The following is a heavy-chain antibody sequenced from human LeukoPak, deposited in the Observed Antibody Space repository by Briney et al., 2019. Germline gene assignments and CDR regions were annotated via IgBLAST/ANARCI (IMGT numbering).Heavy chain of an antibody. Sequence: ASVKVSCKASGHTFTSYDINWVRQATGQGLEWMGWMNPNSGNTGYAQKFQGRVTMTRNTSISTAYMELSSLRSEDTAVYYCARVPPLLQKDTAMVRYLFDYWGQGTLVTVSS. CDR1: GHTFTSYD. V-gene: IGHV1-8*01. D-gene: IGHD5-18*01. CDR2: MNPNSGNT. CDR3: ARVPPLLQKDTAMVRYLFDY. J-gene: IGHJ4*02.